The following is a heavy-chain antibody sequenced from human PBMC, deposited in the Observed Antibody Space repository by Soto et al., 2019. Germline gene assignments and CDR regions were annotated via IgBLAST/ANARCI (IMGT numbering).Heavy chain of an antibody. CDR2: ISSSSSTI. CDR1: GFTFSSYS. V-gene: IGHV3-48*01. D-gene: IGHD3-10*01. J-gene: IGHJ3*02. CDR3: ARDWFPNTLMYAFSI. Sequence: PGGSLRLSCAASGFTFSSYSMNWVRQAPGKGLEWVSYISSSSSTIYYADSVKGRFTISRDNAKNSLYLQMNSRRAEDTAVYDCARDWFPNTLMYAFSIWGKGTMVTV.